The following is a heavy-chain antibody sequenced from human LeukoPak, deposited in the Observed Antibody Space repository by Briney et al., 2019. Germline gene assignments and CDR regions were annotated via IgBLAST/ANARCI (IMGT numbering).Heavy chain of an antibody. V-gene: IGHV3-7*03. D-gene: IGHD3-16*01. CDR3: ARENYFSFEY. Sequence: GGSLRLSCADSGFSFSIYWMTWVRQAPGKGLEWVANIRPDGSEKYYADSVRGRCTISRDNTRNTLDLQMNSLRPEDTAVYYCARENYFSFEYWGQGALVTVSS. J-gene: IGHJ4*02. CDR1: GFSFSIYW. CDR2: IRPDGSEK.